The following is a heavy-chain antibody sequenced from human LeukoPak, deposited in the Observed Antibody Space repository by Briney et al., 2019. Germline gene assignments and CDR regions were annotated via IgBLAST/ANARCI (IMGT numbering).Heavy chain of an antibody. CDR2: INPSGGST. Sequence: ASVKVSCKASGYTFTSYYMHWVRQAPGQGLEWMGIINPSGGSTSYAQKFQGRVTMTRDTSTSTVYMELSSLRSEDTAVYYCARDWFSDSSGYYPSPGFDYWGQGTLVTVST. CDR1: GYTFTSYY. J-gene: IGHJ4*02. D-gene: IGHD3-22*01. V-gene: IGHV1-46*01. CDR3: ARDWFSDSSGYYPSPGFDY.